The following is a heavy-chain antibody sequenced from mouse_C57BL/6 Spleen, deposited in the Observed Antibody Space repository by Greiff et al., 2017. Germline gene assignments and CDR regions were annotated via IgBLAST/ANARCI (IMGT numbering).Heavy chain of an antibody. V-gene: IGHV1-69*01. CDR2: IDPSDSYT. D-gene: IGHD1-1*01. Sequence: QVQLQQPGAELVMPGASVKLSCKASGYTFTSYWMHWVKQRPGQGLEWIGEIDPSDSYTNYNQKFKGKSTLTVDKSSSTAYMQLSSLTSEDSAVYYWARGTGVAHWYFDVWGTGTTVTVSS. CDR1: GYTFTSYW. CDR3: ARGTGVAHWYFDV. J-gene: IGHJ1*03.